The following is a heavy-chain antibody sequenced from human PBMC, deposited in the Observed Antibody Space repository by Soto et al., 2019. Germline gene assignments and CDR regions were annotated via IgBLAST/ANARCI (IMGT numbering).Heavy chain of an antibody. CDR3: TRRGRQSANWFDP. CDR2: IIPMSGRP. V-gene: IGHV1-69*06. Sequence: QVQLVQSGAEVKTPGSSVKVSCKASGGTFNSYSIDWVRQAPGQGFEWMGGIIPMSGRPNYAQRFQGRVTFSAHKSTNTDYMEVNSPTHEDTAVYYCTRRGRQSANWFDPWGQGTLVTVSS. J-gene: IGHJ5*02. CDR1: GGTFNSYS.